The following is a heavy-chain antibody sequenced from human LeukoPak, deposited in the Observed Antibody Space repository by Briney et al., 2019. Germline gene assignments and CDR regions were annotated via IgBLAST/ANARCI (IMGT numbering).Heavy chain of an antibody. V-gene: IGHV1-46*01. CDR3: ARGGYYSFSDY. CDR1: GYTFTSYY. CDR2: INPSGCST. Sequence: GASVKVSCKASGYTFTSYYIHWMRQAPGQGLKWMGIINPSGCSTSYSQKFQGRVTMTTDTSTSTVYMELSSLRSEDTAVYYCARGGYYSFSDYWGQGTLVTVSS. J-gene: IGHJ4*02. D-gene: IGHD3-22*01.